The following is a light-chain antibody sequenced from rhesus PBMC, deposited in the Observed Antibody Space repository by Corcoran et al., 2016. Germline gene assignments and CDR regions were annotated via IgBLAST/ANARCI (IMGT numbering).Light chain of an antibody. V-gene: IGKV1-33*02. CDR2: AAA. CDR3: QQGYSTPFT. Sequence: DIQMSQSPSSLSASVGDKVTITCRASQGISNALAWYQQKPGKAPKLLSYAAARLESGVPSRFSGSRSGTDFTLTISSLHPDDFATYYCQQGYSTPFTFGPGTKLDIK. J-gene: IGKJ3*01. CDR1: QGISNA.